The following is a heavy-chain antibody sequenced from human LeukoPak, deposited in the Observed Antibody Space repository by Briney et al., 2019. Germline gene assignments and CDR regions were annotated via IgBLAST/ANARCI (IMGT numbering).Heavy chain of an antibody. V-gene: IGHV3-30*04. J-gene: IGHJ4*02. D-gene: IGHD3-16*01. Sequence: GRSLRLSCAASGFTFSSYAMHWVRQAPGKGLEWVAVISYDGSNKYYADSVKGRFTISRDNSKNTLYLQMNSLRAEDTAVYYCARRPYYDYVWGSSDYWGQGTLVTASS. CDR3: ARRPYYDYVWGSSDY. CDR1: GFTFSSYA. CDR2: ISYDGSNK.